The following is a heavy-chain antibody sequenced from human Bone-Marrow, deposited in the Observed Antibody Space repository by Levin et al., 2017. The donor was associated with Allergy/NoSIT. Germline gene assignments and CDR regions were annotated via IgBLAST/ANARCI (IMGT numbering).Heavy chain of an antibody. V-gene: IGHV3-23*01. CDR3: ARSRRYFDMDV. J-gene: IGHJ6*02. Sequence: LSLTCAASGFTFRTYPMTWVRQAPGKGLEWVSALSGRGDSTHYADAVKGRFTISRDNSKNTLYLEMSSLGAEDTAVYYCARSRRYFDMDVWGQGTTVTVSS. CDR2: LSGRGDST. CDR1: GFTFRTYP.